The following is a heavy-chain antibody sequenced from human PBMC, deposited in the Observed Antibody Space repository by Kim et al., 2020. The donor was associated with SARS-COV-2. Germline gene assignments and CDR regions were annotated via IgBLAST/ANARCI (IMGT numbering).Heavy chain of an antibody. V-gene: IGHV3-23*01. D-gene: IGHD2-15*01. Sequence: GGSLRLSCAASGFTFSSYAMSWVRQAPGKGLEWVSAISGSGGSTYYADSVKGRFTISRDNSKNTLYLQMNSLRAEDTAVYYCAKPGGVYCSGGSCYFDYYYYGMDVWGQGTTVTVSS. CDR3: AKPGGVYCSGGSCYFDYYYYGMDV. J-gene: IGHJ6*02. CDR1: GFTFSSYA. CDR2: ISGSGGST.